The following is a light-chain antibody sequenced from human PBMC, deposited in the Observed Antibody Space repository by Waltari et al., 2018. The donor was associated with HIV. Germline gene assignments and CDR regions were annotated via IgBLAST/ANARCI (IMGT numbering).Light chain of an antibody. J-gene: IGLJ3*02. CDR2: EDN. Sequence: SDELTQPPSVSVSPGQTARISCSGNLLSKKPAYWYQQKSGQAPMLVIYEDNRRPSGIPERFSGSTSETTATLTIGGAQVEDEADYFCYSPDGTPDDRGVFGGGTKLTVL. CDR1: LLSKKP. CDR3: YSPDGTPDDRGV. V-gene: IGLV3-10*01.